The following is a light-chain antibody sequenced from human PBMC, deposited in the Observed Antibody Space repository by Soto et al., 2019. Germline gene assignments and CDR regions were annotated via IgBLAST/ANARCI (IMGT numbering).Light chain of an antibody. CDR1: QSISSY. Sequence: DIQMTQSRTSLSASVGDRVTITCRASQSISSYLNWYQQKPGKAPKLLIYAASSLQSGVPSRFSGSGSGTDFTLTISSLQPEDFATYYCQQSYSTPWLTFGGGTKVEIK. J-gene: IGKJ4*01. CDR2: AAS. V-gene: IGKV1-39*01. CDR3: QQSYSTPWLT.